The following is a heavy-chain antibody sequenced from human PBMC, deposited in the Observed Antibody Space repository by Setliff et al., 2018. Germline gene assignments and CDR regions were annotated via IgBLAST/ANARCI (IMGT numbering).Heavy chain of an antibody. CDR1: GGSISSGDYY. CDR2: IYSSGST. D-gene: IGHD3-9*01. V-gene: IGHV4-30-4*08. Sequence: SATLSLTCTVSGGSISSGDYYWSWIRQPPGKGLEWIGYIYSSGSTYYNPSLKSRVSISVDTSKNQFSLKLSSVTAADTAVCYCARDLRYFDWLIENWYFDLWGRGTLVTVSS. J-gene: IGHJ2*01. CDR3: ARDLRYFDWLIENWYFDL.